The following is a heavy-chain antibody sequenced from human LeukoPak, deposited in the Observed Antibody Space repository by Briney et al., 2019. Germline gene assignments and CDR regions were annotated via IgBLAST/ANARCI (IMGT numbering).Heavy chain of an antibody. CDR3: ARGIWGDLSWFDP. D-gene: IGHD3-16*01. CDR1: GGSISSGAYY. V-gene: IGHV4-31*03. J-gene: IGHJ5*02. Sequence: SETLSLTCTVSGGSISSGAYYWSWIRQHPGKGLEWIGYIYYSGGTYYNPSLKSRVTISVDTSKNQFSLKLTSMTAADTAVYYCARGIWGDLSWFDPWGQGTLVTVSS. CDR2: IYYSGGT.